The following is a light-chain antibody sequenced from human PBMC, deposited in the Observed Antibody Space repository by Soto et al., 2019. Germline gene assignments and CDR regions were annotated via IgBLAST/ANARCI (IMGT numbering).Light chain of an antibody. V-gene: IGLV2-11*01. Sequence: QSALTQPRSVSGSPGQSITISCTGTSSDFGDSNFVSWYRQHPGKAPKLLIYDADKRPSGVPDRLSGSKSGKTASLTISGLQAEDKADYYCCSYGGRTTFRVFGGGTKLTVL. J-gene: IGLJ3*02. CDR1: SSDFGDSNF. CDR2: DAD. CDR3: CSYGGRTTFRV.